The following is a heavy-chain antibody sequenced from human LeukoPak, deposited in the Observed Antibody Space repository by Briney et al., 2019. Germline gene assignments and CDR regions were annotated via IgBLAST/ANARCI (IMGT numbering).Heavy chain of an antibody. CDR1: GDTFSSYA. CDR3: ATDRSARYCSSTSCYKGSWFDP. J-gene: IGHJ5*02. D-gene: IGHD2-2*02. CDR2: IIPIFGTA. Sequence: SMKVSCKASGDTFSSYAICWVRQAPGQGLEWIGGIIPIFGTANYAQKFQGRVTITADESTSTAYMELSSLRSEDTAVYYCATDRSARYCSSTSCYKGSWFDPWGQGTLVTVSS. V-gene: IGHV1-69*01.